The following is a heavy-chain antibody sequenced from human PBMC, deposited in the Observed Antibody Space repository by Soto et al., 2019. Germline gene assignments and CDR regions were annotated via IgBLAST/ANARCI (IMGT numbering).Heavy chain of an antibody. Sequence: GGSLRLSCAASGFTFSSYGIHWVRQAPGKGLEWVAVISYDGSNKYYADSVKGRFTISRDNSKNTLYLQMNSLRAEDTAVYYCAKDVWGDYDFWSGYYADYYYYGMDVWGQGTTVTVSS. D-gene: IGHD3-3*01. CDR2: ISYDGSNK. CDR3: AKDVWGDYDFWSGYYADYYYYGMDV. V-gene: IGHV3-30*18. J-gene: IGHJ6*02. CDR1: GFTFSSYG.